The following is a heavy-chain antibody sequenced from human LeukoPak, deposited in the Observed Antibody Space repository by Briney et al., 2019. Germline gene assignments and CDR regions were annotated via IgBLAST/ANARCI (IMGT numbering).Heavy chain of an antibody. V-gene: IGHV3-23*01. CDR1: GFTFISYG. J-gene: IGHJ4*02. CDR2: ISDSGSTT. D-gene: IGHD3-10*01. CDR3: AKIGGPAY. Sequence: QAGGSLRLSCAASGFTFISYGMSWVRQAPGKGLEWVSSISDSGSTTSYADYVKGRFTISRDNSKNTLYLQMNSLRAEDTAVYYCAKIGGPAYWGQGTLVTVSS.